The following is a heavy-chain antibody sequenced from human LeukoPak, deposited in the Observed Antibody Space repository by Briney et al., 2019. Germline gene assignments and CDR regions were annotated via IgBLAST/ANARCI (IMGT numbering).Heavy chain of an antibody. CDR1: GFTFSNFD. Sequence: GGSLRLSCAASGFTFSNFDMHWVRQAPGKGLEWVAVISYDGSDKYYADSVKGRFTVSRDNSKNTLYLQMNSLRVEDTAVDYCARASEYQLLWGYFDYWGQGTLVTVSS. CDR3: ARASEYQLLWGYFDY. J-gene: IGHJ4*02. V-gene: IGHV3-30*03. CDR2: ISYDGSDK. D-gene: IGHD2-2*01.